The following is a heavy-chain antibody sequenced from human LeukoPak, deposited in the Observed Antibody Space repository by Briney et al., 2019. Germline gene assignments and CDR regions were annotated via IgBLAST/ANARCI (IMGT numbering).Heavy chain of an antibody. V-gene: IGHV3-73*01. CDR1: GFTFSDST. J-gene: IGHJ6*02. CDR2: IRNKANNYAT. Sequence: GGSLRLSCAASGFTFSDSTMHWVRQASGKGLEWVGRIRNKANNYATAYATSVKDRFTLSRDDSKNTAYLQMNSLKTEDTALYYCVRGAASGSYYGLGVWGQGATVTVSS. D-gene: IGHD1-26*01. CDR3: VRGAASGSYYGLGV.